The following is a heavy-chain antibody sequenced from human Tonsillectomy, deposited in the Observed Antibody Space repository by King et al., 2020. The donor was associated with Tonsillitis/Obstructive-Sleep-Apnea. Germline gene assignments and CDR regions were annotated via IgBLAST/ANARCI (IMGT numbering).Heavy chain of an antibody. CDR2: SIPIFGTA. CDR3: ARESVVPAAGFDP. V-gene: IGHV1-69*01. D-gene: IGHD2-2*01. J-gene: IGHJ5*02. CDR1: GGTFSSYA. Sequence: VQLVESGAEVKKPGSSVKVSCKASGGTFSSYAISLVRQAPGQGLEWLGGSIPIFGTANYAQKFQGRVTITADESTSTAYMELSSLRSEDTAVYYCARESVVPAAGFDPWGQGTLVTVSS.